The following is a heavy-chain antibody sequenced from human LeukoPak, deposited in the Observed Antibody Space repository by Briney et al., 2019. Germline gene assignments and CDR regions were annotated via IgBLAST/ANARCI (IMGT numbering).Heavy chain of an antibody. CDR3: ARETHYYDSFGYYPLDH. V-gene: IGHV3-74*01. CDR1: ELTLSIHW. D-gene: IGHD3-22*01. CDR2: INSDGTKT. Sequence: GGSLRLSCAASELTLSIHWMHWVRQAPGKGLVWVSRINSDGTKTNYADSVKGRFTISRDNAKNTLYLQMNSLRAEDTAVYYCARETHYYDSFGYYPLDHWGQGTLVTVSS. J-gene: IGHJ5*02.